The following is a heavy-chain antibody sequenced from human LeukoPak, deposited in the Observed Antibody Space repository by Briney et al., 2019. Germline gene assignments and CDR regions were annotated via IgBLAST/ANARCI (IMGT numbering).Heavy chain of an antibody. J-gene: IGHJ5*02. CDR1: GFTFDDYA. Sequence: PGGSLRLSCAASGFTFDDYAMHWVRQAPGKGLEWVSGISWNSGGIGYADSVKGRFTISRDNAKNSLYLQMNSLRAEDTALYYCARLVGTAMARGWFDPWGQGALVTVSS. D-gene: IGHD5-18*01. CDR2: ISWNSGGI. CDR3: ARLVGTAMARGWFDP. V-gene: IGHV3-9*01.